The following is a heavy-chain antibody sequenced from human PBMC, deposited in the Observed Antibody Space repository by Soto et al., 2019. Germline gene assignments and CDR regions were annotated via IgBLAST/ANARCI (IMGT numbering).Heavy chain of an antibody. D-gene: IGHD7-27*01. CDR2: MKRDGSEK. J-gene: IGHJ4*02. V-gene: IGHV3-7*01. CDR1: GFTFSSYW. CDR3: ARIPGDWGLFDY. Sequence: LRLSCVASGFTFSSYWMSWVRQAPGKGLEWVANMKRDGSEKYYVDSVKGRFSISRDNGKNSVYLQMNSLRAEDTAVYYCARIPGDWGLFDYWGQGALVTVSS.